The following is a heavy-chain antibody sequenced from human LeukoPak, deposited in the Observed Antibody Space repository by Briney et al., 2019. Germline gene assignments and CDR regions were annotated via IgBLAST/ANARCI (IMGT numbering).Heavy chain of an antibody. CDR1: GYIFTGYY. CDR3: ARDHVLRYFDWLSNHDAFDI. CDR2: INPNSGGT. Sequence: ASVKVSCKASGYIFTGYYMHWVRQAPGQGLEWMGWINPNSGGTNYAQKFQGRVTMTRDTSISTAYMELSRLRSDDTAVYYCARDHVLRYFDWLSNHDAFDIWGQGTMVTVSS. D-gene: IGHD3-9*01. J-gene: IGHJ3*02. V-gene: IGHV1-2*02.